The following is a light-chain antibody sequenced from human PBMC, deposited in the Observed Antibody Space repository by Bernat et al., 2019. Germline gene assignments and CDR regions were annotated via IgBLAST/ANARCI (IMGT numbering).Light chain of an antibody. Sequence: DIQMTQSPSTLSASVGDRVTITCRASQSISSWLAWFQQKPGKAPKVLIYKASSLESGVPSRFSGSGSGTEFILTISSLQPDDFATYYCQQYNSYSLTFGQGTKVEIK. CDR3: QQYNSYSLT. V-gene: IGKV1-5*03. J-gene: IGKJ1*01. CDR1: QSISSW. CDR2: KAS.